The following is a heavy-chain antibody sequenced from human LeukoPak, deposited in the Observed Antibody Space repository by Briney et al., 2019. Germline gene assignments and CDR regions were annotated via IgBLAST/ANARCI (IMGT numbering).Heavy chain of an antibody. D-gene: IGHD3-22*01. V-gene: IGHV4-31*03. CDR3: ARDPDDSSGYYFGY. J-gene: IGHJ4*02. CDR1: GGSISSGGYY. Sequence: PSETLSLTCTVSGGSISSGGYYWSWLRQHPGKGLEWIGSTYYSGSTYYNPSLKSRVTISVDTSKNQFSLNLTSVTAADTAVYYCARDPDDSSGYYFGYWGQGTLVTVSS. CDR2: TYYSGST.